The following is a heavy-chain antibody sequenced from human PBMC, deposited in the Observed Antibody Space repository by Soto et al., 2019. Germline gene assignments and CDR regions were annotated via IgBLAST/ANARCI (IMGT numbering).Heavy chain of an antibody. J-gene: IGHJ4*02. Sequence: QVRLQESGPGLVRPSETLSLTCTVSGVSSTSFYWSWIRQSPGKGLEWIGYIFDNGDVKYNPSLMSRYTMSIDMSRNEFSLRLRSTTAADTVMYYCARGWGSKWYYFDSWGEGTLVTVSS. V-gene: IGHV4-59*01. CDR2: IFDNGDV. D-gene: IGHD3-16*01. CDR1: GVSSTSFY. CDR3: ARGWGSKWYYFDS.